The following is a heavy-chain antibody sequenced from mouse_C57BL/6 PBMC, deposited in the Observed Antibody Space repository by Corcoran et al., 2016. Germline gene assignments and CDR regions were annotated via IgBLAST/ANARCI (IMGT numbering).Heavy chain of an antibody. CDR1: GFNTNNTS. CDR3: ARDDGYQYYFDY. Sequence: QLQQSVAELMRPGASVKLSCTASGFNTNNTSMHWVKQRPEQCLEWVGRIDPANGNTKYAPKFQGKATITADTSSNTAYLQLSSLTSEDTAIYYCARDDGYQYYFDYWGQGTTLTVSS. CDR2: IDPANGNT. J-gene: IGHJ2*01. V-gene: IGHV14-3*01. D-gene: IGHD2-3*01.